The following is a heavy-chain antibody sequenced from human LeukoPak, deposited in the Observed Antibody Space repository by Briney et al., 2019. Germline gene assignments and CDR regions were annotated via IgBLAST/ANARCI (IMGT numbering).Heavy chain of an antibody. D-gene: IGHD4-17*01. Sequence: GGSLRLSCAGSGFTFSSYAMHWVRQAPGKGLEWVAVISSDGSNKYYADSVKGRFTISRENSKNALYLQMNSLRPEDTAVYYCAREGYGDDVDYYGMDVWGQGTTVTVSS. CDR2: ISSDGSNK. J-gene: IGHJ6*02. V-gene: IGHV3-30-3*01. CDR3: AREGYGDDVDYYGMDV. CDR1: GFTFSSYA.